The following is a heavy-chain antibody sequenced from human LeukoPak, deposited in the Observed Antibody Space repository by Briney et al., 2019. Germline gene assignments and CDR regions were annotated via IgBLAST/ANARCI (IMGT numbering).Heavy chain of an antibody. V-gene: IGHV4-59*01. J-gene: IGHJ6*03. Sequence: SETLSLTCTVSGGSIGSYYWIWIRQPPGKGLEWIGYIYYSGSNNYNPSLKSRVTISVDTSKNQFSLKLSSVTAADTAVYYCARDSGYYDFWSGYQPHYYYYYMDVWGKGTTVTVSS. CDR3: ARDSGYYDFWSGYQPHYYYYYMDV. CDR1: GGSIGSYY. D-gene: IGHD3-3*01. CDR2: IYYSGSN.